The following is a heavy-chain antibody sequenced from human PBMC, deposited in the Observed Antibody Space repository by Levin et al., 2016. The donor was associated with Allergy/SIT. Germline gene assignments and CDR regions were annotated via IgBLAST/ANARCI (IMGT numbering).Heavy chain of an antibody. V-gene: IGHV4-30-4*07. CDR3: ARGLPTGIYYYYYYMDV. J-gene: IGHJ6*03. CDR2: IYYSGST. Sequence: SETLSLTCAVSGGSISSGGYSWSWIRQPPGKGLEWIGYIYYSGSTYYNPSLKSRVTISVDTSKNQFSLKLSSVTAADTAVYYCARGLPTGIYYYYYYMDVWGKGTTVTVSS. D-gene: IGHD4-17*01. CDR1: GGSISSGGYS.